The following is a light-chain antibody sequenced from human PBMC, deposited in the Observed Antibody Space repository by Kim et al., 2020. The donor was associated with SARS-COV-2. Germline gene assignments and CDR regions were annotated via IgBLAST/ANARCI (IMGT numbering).Light chain of an antibody. Sequence: EIVLTQSPGTLSLSPGERATLSCRASQSVSSTYLDWYQQKPGQAHRLLIYGASNRATDIPDRFSGSGSGTAFTLTISRLEPEDFAVYWCQQYVSSYTFGQGTKLEIK. V-gene: IGKV3-20*01. CDR2: GAS. CDR1: QSVSSTY. J-gene: IGKJ2*01. CDR3: QQYVSSYT.